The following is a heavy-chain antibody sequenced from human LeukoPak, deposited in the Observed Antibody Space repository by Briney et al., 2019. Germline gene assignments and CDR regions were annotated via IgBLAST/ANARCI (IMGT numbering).Heavy chain of an antibody. CDR2: ISASGSYT. V-gene: IGHV3-11*03. CDR1: GFSFSDEY. Sequence: GGSLRLSCAASGFSFSDEYMIWIRQAPGQGPEWISYISASGSYTNYADSVKGRFTISRDNAKNSLHLQMNSLRAEDTAVYYCGRSRGAGPGAHFDVWGQGILVTVSS. CDR3: GRSRGAGPGAHFDV. J-gene: IGHJ4*02. D-gene: IGHD6-19*01.